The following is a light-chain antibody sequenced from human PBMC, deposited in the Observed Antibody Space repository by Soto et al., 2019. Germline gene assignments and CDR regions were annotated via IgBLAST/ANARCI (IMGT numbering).Light chain of an antibody. J-gene: IGKJ1*01. Sequence: DIQMTQSPSSVSASVGDRVTITCRASQGISSWLAWYQQKPGKAPNLLIYDASNLETGVPSRFSGGGSGTHFTFTISKLQPEDIATYYCQQYDNLPPTWTFGQGTKGDIK. CDR2: DAS. V-gene: IGKV1-33*01. CDR3: QQYDNLPPTWT. CDR1: QGISSW.